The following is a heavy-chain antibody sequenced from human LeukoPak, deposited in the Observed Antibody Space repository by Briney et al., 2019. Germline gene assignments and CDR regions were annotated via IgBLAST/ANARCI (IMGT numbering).Heavy chain of an antibody. CDR1: GGSISSSSYY. D-gene: IGHD3-3*01. CDR3: ARVPITIFGAAHDAFDI. V-gene: IGHV4-39*07. J-gene: IGHJ3*02. Sequence: SETLSLTCTVSGGSISSSSYYWGWIRQPPGKGLEWIGSIYYSGSTYYNPSLKSRVTISVDTSKNQFSLKLSSVTAADTAVYYCARVPITIFGAAHDAFDIWGQGTMVTVSS. CDR2: IYYSGST.